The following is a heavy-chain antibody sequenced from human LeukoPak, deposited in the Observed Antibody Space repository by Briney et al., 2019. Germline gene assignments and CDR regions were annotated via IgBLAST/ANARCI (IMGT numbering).Heavy chain of an antibody. D-gene: IGHD3-10*01. J-gene: IGHJ3*02. Sequence: ASVKVSCKASGYTFSGFYIHWVRQAPGQGLEWMGWLNPNSGDTKDALKFQGRVTMTRDTSINTTYMELSRLTSDHTAVYYWARGTTQVWCGVGGNALDIWGEGTMVTVSS. V-gene: IGHV1-2*02. CDR2: LNPNSGDT. CDR3: ARGTTQVWCGVGGNALDI. CDR1: GYTFSGFY.